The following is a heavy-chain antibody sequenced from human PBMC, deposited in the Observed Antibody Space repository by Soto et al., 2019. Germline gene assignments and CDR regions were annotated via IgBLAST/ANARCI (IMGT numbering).Heavy chain of an antibody. Sequence: GGSLRLSCAASGFTFSSYEMNWVRQAPGKGLEWVSYISSSGSTIYYADSVKGRFTISRDNAKNSLYLQMNSLRAEDTACYFWSRGTGDRRYWYFDLWGRGTLVTVSS. CDR1: GFTFSSYE. CDR2: ISSSGSTI. CDR3: SRGTGDRRYWYFDL. J-gene: IGHJ2*01. D-gene: IGHD7-27*01. V-gene: IGHV3-48*03.